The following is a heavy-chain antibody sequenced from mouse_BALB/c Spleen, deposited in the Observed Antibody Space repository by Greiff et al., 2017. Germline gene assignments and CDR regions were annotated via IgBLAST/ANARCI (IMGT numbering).Heavy chain of an antibody. CDR2: IDPANGNT. Sequence: EVQLQESGAELVKPGASVKLSCTASGFNIKDTYMHWVKQRPEQGLEWIGRIDPANGNTKYDPKFQGKATITADTSSNTAYLQLSSLTSEDTAVYYCAVYGNSYFDYWGQGTTLRVSA. CDR3: AVYGNSYFDY. V-gene: IGHV14-3*02. CDR1: GFNIKDTY. D-gene: IGHD2-1*01. J-gene: IGHJ2*01.